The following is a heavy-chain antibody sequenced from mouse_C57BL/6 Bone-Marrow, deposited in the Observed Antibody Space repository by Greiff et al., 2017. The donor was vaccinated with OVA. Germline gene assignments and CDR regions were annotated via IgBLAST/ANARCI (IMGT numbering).Heavy chain of an antibody. CDR2: IYPGDGDT. Sequence: VQLQQSGPELVKPGASVKISCKASGYAFSSSWMNWVKQRPGKGLEWIGRIYPGDGDTNYNGKFKGKATLTADKSSSTAYMQLSSLTSEDSAVYFCASLLWLRRGFDYWGQGTTLTVSS. J-gene: IGHJ2*01. V-gene: IGHV1-82*01. CDR1: GYAFSSSW. CDR3: ASLLWLRRGFDY. D-gene: IGHD2-2*01.